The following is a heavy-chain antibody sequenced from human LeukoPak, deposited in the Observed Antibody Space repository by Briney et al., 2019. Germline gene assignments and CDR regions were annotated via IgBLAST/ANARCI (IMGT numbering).Heavy chain of an antibody. V-gene: IGHV1-69*05. D-gene: IGHD3-22*01. Sequence: SVKVSCKASGGTFSSYAISWARQAPGQGLEWMGGIIPIFGTANYAQKFQGRVTITTDEPTSTAYMELSSLRSEDTAVYYCASPTDYYDSSGYYYGGYFDYWGQGTLVTVSS. CDR3: ASPTDYYDSSGYYYGGYFDY. CDR1: GGTFSSYA. CDR2: IIPIFGTA. J-gene: IGHJ4*02.